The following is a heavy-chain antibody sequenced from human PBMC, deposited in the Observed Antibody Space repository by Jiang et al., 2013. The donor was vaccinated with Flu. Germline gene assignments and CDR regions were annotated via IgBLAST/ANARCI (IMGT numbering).Heavy chain of an antibody. J-gene: IGHJ4*02. V-gene: IGHV1-24*01. Sequence: SGAEVKEPGASVKVSCKVSGYTLTELSMHWVRQAPGKGLEWMGGFHPEHGETIYAQKFQGRVTMTEDTSTDTAYMELSSLTSEDTAVYYCATDSASVLYVDFDYWGQGTLVTVSS. D-gene: IGHD3-16*01. CDR3: ATDSASVLYVDFDY. CDR2: FHPEHGET. CDR1: GYTLTELS.